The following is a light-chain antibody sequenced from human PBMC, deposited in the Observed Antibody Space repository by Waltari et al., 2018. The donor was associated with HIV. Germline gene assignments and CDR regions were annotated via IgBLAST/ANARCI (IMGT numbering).Light chain of an antibody. CDR1: QSVNFY. CDR2: DAS. Sequence: IVLTLSPATLSLSPGERATLSCRASQSVNFYLAWYQQKPGKAPRLLIYDASNRATGVPARFSGRGSGTDFTLTMSRLEPEDFAVYYCQQRSNWPTITFGGGTKVEIK. V-gene: IGKV3-11*01. J-gene: IGKJ4*01. CDR3: QQRSNWPTIT.